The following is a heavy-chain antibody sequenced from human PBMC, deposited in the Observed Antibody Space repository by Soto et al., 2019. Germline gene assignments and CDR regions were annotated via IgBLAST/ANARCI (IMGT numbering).Heavy chain of an antibody. CDR1: GFTFRSYN. J-gene: IGHJ4*01. D-gene: IGHD5-12*01. V-gene: IGHV3-48*02. CDR3: ARGGTIAVTTIGDY. CDR2: ISSSSSTI. Sequence: GGSLRLSCAASGFTFRSYNMNWVRLAPGKGLDWVSYISSSSSTIYYAYSGNGRCTISRPYAKNSLYLQMNSLRDDDTAMYYCARGGTIAVTTIGDYWGQGTMVTVSS.